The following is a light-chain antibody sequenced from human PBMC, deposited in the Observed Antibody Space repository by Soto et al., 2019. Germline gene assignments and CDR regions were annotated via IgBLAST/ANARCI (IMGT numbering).Light chain of an antibody. J-gene: IGKJ4*01. V-gene: IGKV3-20*01. Sequence: EIVLAQSPGTLSLSPGERATLSCRASQSVSTNYLAWYQQKRGQPPRLLIYGASIRATGIPDRFSGSGSGTDFTLTISRXEPEDFAVYFCHQYDSLPLTFGGGTKVDIK. CDR1: QSVSTNY. CDR2: GAS. CDR3: HQYDSLPLT.